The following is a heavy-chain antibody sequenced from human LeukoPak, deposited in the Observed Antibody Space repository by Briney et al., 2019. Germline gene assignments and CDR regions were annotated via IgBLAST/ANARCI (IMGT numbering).Heavy chain of an antibody. Sequence: GGSLRLSCAASGFTFSSYWMHWVRQAPGKGLVWVSRINSDGSSTSYADSVKGRFTISRDNAKNTLYLQMNSLRAEDTAVYYCARDGWYYDSSGYYVGEAFDIWGQGTMVTVSS. J-gene: IGHJ3*02. CDR2: INSDGSST. V-gene: IGHV3-74*01. D-gene: IGHD3-22*01. CDR1: GFTFSSYW. CDR3: ARDGWYYDSSGYYVGEAFDI.